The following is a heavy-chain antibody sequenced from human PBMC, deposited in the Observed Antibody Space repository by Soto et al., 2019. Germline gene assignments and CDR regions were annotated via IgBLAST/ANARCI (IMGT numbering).Heavy chain of an antibody. CDR1: GFTFSSYA. CDR3: ARGSIVVVPAGHFGMDV. D-gene: IGHD2-2*01. V-gene: IGHV3-30-3*01. CDR2: ISYDGSNK. J-gene: IGHJ6*02. Sequence: LRLSCAASGFTFSSYAMHWVRQAPGKGLEWVAVISYDGSNKYYADSVKGRFTISRDNSKNTLYLQMNSLRAEDTAVYYCARGSIVVVPAGHFGMDVWGQGTTVTVSS.